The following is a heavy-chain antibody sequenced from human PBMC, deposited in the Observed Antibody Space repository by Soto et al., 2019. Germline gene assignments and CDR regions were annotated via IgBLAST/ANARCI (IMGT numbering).Heavy chain of an antibody. CDR2: IIPIFGTA. J-gene: IGHJ6*02. D-gene: IGHD3-3*01. Sequence: QVQLVQSGAEVKKPGSSVKVSCKASGGTFSSYAISWVRQAPGQGLEWMGGIIPIFGTANYAQKFQGRVTINADECTSTAYMELSSLRSEDTAVYYCASDLVSDYDFWSGYSVYGMDVWGQGTTVTVSS. V-gene: IGHV1-69*01. CDR3: ASDLVSDYDFWSGYSVYGMDV. CDR1: GGTFSSYA.